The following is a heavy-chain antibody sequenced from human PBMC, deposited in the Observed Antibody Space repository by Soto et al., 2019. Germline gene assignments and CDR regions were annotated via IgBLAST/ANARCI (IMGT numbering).Heavy chain of an antibody. CDR1: GGSISSGCYY. J-gene: IGHJ4*02. CDR3: ARMNLSSWYYDY. CDR2: IYYSGST. V-gene: IGHV4-31*03. Sequence: SETLSLTCTVSGGSISSGCYYWSWIRQHPGKGLEWIGYIYYSGSTYYNPSLKSRVTISVDTSKNQFSLKLSSVTAADTAVYYCARMNLSSWYYDYWGQGTLVTVSS. D-gene: IGHD6-13*01.